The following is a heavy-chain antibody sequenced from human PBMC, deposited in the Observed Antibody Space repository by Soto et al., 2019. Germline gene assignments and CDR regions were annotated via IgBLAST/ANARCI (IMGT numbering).Heavy chain of an antibody. CDR2: IYHSGST. CDR3: ARHSNRNYGIYFFDY. J-gene: IGHJ4*02. V-gene: IGHV4-30-2*01. CDR1: GGSISSGGYS. Sequence: SETLSLTCAVSGGSISSGGYSWSWIRQPPGKGLEWIGYIYHSGSTYYNPSLKSRVTISVDRSKNQFSLKLSSVTAADTAVYYCARHSNRNYGIYFFDYWGLGALVTVSS. D-gene: IGHD4-4*01.